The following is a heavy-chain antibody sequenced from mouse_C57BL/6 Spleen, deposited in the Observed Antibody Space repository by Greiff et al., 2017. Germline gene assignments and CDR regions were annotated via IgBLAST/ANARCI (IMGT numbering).Heavy chain of an antibody. J-gene: IGHJ3*01. D-gene: IGHD1-1*01. Sequence: VQLQQSGPELVKPGASVKISCKASGYAFSSSWMNWVKQRPGKGLEWIGRIYPGDGDNNYNGKFKGKATLTADKYSSTAYMQLSSLTSEDSAVYFCARWDYGSSRFAYWGQGTLVTVSA. CDR1: GYAFSSSW. V-gene: IGHV1-82*01. CDR3: ARWDYGSSRFAY. CDR2: IYPGDGDN.